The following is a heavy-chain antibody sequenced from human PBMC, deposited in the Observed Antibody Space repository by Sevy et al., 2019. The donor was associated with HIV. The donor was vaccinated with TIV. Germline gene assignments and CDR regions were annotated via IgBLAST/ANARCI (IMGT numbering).Heavy chain of an antibody. CDR1: GITFSDYS. V-gene: IGHV3-21*01. Sequence: GGSLRLSCTMSGITFSDYSMNWVRQAPGKGLEWVSSISSSSTFIYYAESVKGRFTISRDNAKNSLYLQMNSLRAEDTALYYCARDRGVGTGSYGMDVWGQGTTVTVSS. CDR2: ISSSSTFI. CDR3: ARDRGVGTGSYGMDV. J-gene: IGHJ6*02. D-gene: IGHD1-26*01.